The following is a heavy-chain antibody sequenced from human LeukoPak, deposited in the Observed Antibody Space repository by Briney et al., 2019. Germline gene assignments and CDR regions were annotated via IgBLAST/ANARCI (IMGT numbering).Heavy chain of an antibody. Sequence: GGSLRLSCAASGFTFSDYYMSWIRQAPGKGLEWVSYISSSGSTIYYADSVKGRFTISRDNAKNSLYLQMNSLRAEDTAVYYCARVGQIGRGPRVWHRSPFDYWGQGTLVTVSS. CDR1: GFTFSDYY. CDR2: ISSSGSTI. J-gene: IGHJ4*02. CDR3: ARVGQIGRGPRVWHRSPFDY. V-gene: IGHV3-11*01. D-gene: IGHD3-16*01.